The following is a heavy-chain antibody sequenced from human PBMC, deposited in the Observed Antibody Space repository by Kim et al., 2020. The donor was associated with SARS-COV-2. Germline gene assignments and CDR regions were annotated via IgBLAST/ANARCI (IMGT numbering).Heavy chain of an antibody. Sequence: GSLRLSCAASGFTFSNAWMSWVRQAPGKGLEWVGRIKSKTDGGTTDYAAPVKGRFTISRDDSKNTLYLQMNSLKTEDTAVYYCTTDPRIAVAAVRGGYYYGMDVWGQGTTVTVSS. CDR2: IKSKTDGGTT. J-gene: IGHJ6*02. CDR1: GFTFSNAW. D-gene: IGHD6-19*01. CDR3: TTDPRIAVAAVRGGYYYGMDV. V-gene: IGHV3-15*01.